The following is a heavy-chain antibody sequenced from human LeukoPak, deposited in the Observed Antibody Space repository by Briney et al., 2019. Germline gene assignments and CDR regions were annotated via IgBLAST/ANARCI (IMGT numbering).Heavy chain of an antibody. V-gene: IGHV6-1*01. D-gene: IGHD5-18*01. CDR3: ARTWIQLEFDY. CDR2: TYYRSKWYS. J-gene: IGHJ4*02. CDR1: GDSVSSNSAA. Sequence: KRSQTLSLTCAISGDSVSSNSAAWTWIRQSPSRGLEWLGRTYYRSKWYSDYAVSVKSRITLNPDTSKNQFSLQLSSVTAADTAVYYCARTWIQLEFDYWGQGTLVTVSS.